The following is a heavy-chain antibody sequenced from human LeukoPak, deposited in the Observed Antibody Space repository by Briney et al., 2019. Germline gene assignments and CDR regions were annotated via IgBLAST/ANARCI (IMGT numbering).Heavy chain of an antibody. CDR1: GFTFDTYR. Sequence: GSLRRSCAASGFTFDTYRMNWVRQAPGKGLEWVSSISASGSYIYYADSLKGRFTISRDNTKNSLFLQMNSLRAEDTAVYYCARDAPGTTASDYWGQGTLVTVSS. V-gene: IGHV3-21*01. D-gene: IGHD1-1*01. J-gene: IGHJ4*02. CDR3: ARDAPGTTASDY. CDR2: ISASGSYI.